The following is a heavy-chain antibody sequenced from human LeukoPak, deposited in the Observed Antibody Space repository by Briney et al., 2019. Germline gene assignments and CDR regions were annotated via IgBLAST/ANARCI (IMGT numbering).Heavy chain of an antibody. D-gene: IGHD3-22*01. CDR1: GYTFTSYD. CDR2: MNPNSGNT. J-gene: IGHJ4*02. V-gene: IGHV1-8*03. CDR3: ASRAHYYDSSGYYFDY. Sequence: ASVKVSCKASGYTFTSYDINWVRQATVQGLEWMGWMNPNSGNTGYAQKFQGRVTITRNTSISTAYMELSSLRSEDTAVYYCASRAHYYDSSGYYFDYWGQGTLVTVSS.